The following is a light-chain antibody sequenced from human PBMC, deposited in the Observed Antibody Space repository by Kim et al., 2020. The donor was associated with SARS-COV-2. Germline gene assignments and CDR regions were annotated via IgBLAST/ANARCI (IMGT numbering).Light chain of an antibody. V-gene: IGLV3-9*01. Sequence: VGLGQRARSTGGGNNIGSKNVHWYQQKPGHAPVLVIYRDSNRPSGIPERFSGSNSGNTSTLTISRAQAGDEADYYCQVWDSSTVVFGGGTQLTVL. CDR1: NIGSKN. J-gene: IGLJ3*02. CDR3: QVWDSSTVV. CDR2: RDS.